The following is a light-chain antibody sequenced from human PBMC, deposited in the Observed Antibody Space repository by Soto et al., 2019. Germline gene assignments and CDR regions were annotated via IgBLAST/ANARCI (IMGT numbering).Light chain of an antibody. J-gene: IGLJ2*01. Sequence: QSALTQPASVSGSPGQSITISCTGTSSDVGSYHLVSCYQQHPGKAPKLMIYEDRKRPSGVSYRVSGSTSGNTASLTISGLQAEEEADYYCCTYAGRSTWVFGGGTQLTVL. CDR1: SSDVGSYHL. CDR2: EDR. CDR3: CTYAGRSTWV. V-gene: IGLV2-23*01.